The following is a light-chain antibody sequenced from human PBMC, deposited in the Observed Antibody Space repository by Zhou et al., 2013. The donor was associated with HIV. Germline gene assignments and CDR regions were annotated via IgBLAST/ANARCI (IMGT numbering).Light chain of an antibody. CDR1: QTISNW. CDR2: KTS. CDR3: QQYNLYPIT. Sequence: DIQMTQSPSSVSASVGDTVTITCRASQTISNWLAWYQQKPGKAPKYLIYKTSSLESGVPSRFSGSGSGTEFSVTISSLQPDDSASYYCQQYNLYPITFGQGTRLEI. J-gene: IGKJ5*01. V-gene: IGKV1-5*03.